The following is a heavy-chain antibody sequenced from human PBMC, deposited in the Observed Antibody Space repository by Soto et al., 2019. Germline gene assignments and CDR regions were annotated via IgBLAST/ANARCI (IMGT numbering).Heavy chain of an antibody. CDR3: AGHTGPYYYYGMDV. J-gene: IGHJ6*02. V-gene: IGHV3-33*01. Sequence: QVQLVESGGGVVQPGRSLRLSCAASGFTFSSYGMHWVRQAPGKGLEWVAVIWYDGSNKYYADSVKGRFTISRDNSKNTLYLQMNSLRAEDTAVYYCAGHTGPYYYYGMDVWGQGTTVTVSS. CDR2: IWYDGSNK. CDR1: GFTFSSYG.